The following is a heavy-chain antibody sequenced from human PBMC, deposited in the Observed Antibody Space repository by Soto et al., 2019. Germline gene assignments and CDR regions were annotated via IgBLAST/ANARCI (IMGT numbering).Heavy chain of an antibody. CDR1: GGSISSSSYY. CDR3: ARRFEYFHH. J-gene: IGHJ1*01. Sequence: SETLSLTCTVSGGSISSSSYYWGWIRQPPGKGLEWIGSIYYSGSTYYNPSLKSRVTISVDTSKNQFSLKLSSVTAADTAVYYCARRFEYFHHWGQGTLVTVSS. CDR2: IYYSGST. V-gene: IGHV4-39*01.